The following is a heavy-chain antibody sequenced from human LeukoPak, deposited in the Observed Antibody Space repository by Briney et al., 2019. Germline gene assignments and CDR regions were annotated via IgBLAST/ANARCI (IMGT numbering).Heavy chain of an antibody. Sequence: GGSLRLSCAASGFTFSDYYMSWIRQAPGKGLEWVSFISASGGSTYYAGSVKGRFTISRDNSKNTLFLQMNSLRAEDTAVYYCAKDLGDSGGYNPFDFWGQGTLVTVSS. CDR1: GFTFSDYY. CDR2: ISASGGST. D-gene: IGHD3-22*01. CDR3: AKDLGDSGGYNPFDF. J-gene: IGHJ4*02. V-gene: IGHV3-23*01.